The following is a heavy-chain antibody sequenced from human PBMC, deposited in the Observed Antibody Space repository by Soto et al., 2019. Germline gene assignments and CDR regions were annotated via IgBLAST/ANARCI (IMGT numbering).Heavy chain of an antibody. D-gene: IGHD6-6*01. Sequence: LSLTCTASGGSISSGGYYWSWIRQHPWKGLEWIGYIYYSGSTYYNPSLKSRVTISVDTSKNQFSLKLSSVTAADTTVYYCARDRPRDSSSWLNYYYGMDVWGQGTTVTVSS. V-gene: IGHV4-31*03. CDR3: ARDRPRDSSSWLNYYYGMDV. CDR1: GGSISSGGYY. J-gene: IGHJ6*02. CDR2: IYYSGST.